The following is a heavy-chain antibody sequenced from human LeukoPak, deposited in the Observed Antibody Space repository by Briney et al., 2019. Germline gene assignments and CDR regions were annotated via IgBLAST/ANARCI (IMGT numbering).Heavy chain of an antibody. CDR3: ARDYADYVGYFFFDY. CDR2: ISGGGETT. Sequence: GESLRLSCAASGFTFSNYGMNWVRQAPGKGLEWVSSISGGGETTYYADSAKGRFTISRDNSQNTLYLQMNSLRAEDTAVYYCARDYADYVGYFFFDYWGQGTLVTVSS. CDR1: GFTFSNYG. D-gene: IGHD4-17*01. V-gene: IGHV3-23*01. J-gene: IGHJ4*02.